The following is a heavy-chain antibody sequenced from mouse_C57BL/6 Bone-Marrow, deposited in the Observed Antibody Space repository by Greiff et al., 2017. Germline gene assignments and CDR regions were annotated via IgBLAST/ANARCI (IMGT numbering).Heavy chain of an antibody. CDR2: IYPRSGNT. CDR1: GYTFTSSG. D-gene: IGHD1-1*01. CDR3: ASPPYYGSSYGGFAY. Sequence: LVESGSELARPGASVKLSCKASGYTFTSSGISWVKQRPGQGLEWIGEIYPRSGNTYYNEKFQGKATLTADKSSSTAYMELRSLTSEDCAVYFCASPPYYGSSYGGFAYWGQGTLVTVSA. V-gene: IGHV1-81*01. J-gene: IGHJ3*01.